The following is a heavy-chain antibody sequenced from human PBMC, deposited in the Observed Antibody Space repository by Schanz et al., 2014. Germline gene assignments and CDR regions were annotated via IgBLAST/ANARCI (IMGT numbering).Heavy chain of an antibody. CDR3: ARDEAEVYYFDD. CDR1: GFTFRNYG. J-gene: IGHJ4*02. V-gene: IGHV3-7*01. Sequence: EVQLLESGGGLVQPGGSLRLSCAASGFTFRNYGMTWVRQPPGKGLEWVANIKQDGSEQYYVESLKGRFTVSRDNAKNSLYLQINSLRAEDTAVFYCARDEAEVYYFDDWGQGTLVTVSS. CDR2: IKQDGSEQ.